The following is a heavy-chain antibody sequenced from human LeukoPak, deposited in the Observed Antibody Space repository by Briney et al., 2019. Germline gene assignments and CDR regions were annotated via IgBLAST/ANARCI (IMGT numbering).Heavy chain of an antibody. CDR3: AKDGGSTTGLGESSLWTYNWFDP. V-gene: IGHV3-23*01. J-gene: IGHJ5*02. CDR2: ISGSGGST. CDR1: GFTFSSYA. Sequence: PGGSLRLSCAASGFTFSSYAMSWVRQAPGKGLEWVSAISGSGGSTYYADSVKGRFTISRDNSKNTLYLQMNSLRAEDTAVYYCAKDGGSTTGLGESSLWTYNWFDPWGQGTLVTVSS. D-gene: IGHD3-16*02.